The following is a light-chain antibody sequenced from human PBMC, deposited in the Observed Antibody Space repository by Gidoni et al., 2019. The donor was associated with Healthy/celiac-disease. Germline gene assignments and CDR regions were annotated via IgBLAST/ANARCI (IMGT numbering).Light chain of an antibody. CDR3: QRYGSSPQYT. CDR2: GAS. CDR1: QSVSSSN. J-gene: IGKJ2*01. Sequence: EIVLTQSPATLSSSPGERAILSCRASQSVSSSNLAWYQQKPGQAPRLLIYGASISATGIPDMFSGSGSGTDFTLTISRLGPEDFAVYYCQRYGSSPQYTFGQGTKLEIK. V-gene: IGKV3-20*01.